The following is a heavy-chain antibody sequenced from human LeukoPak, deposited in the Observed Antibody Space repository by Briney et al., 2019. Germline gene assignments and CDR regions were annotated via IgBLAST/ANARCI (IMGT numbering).Heavy chain of an antibody. Sequence: GGSLRLSCAASGFTFNSFVMSWVRQAPGKGLEWVSSLSVNGGASYADSVKGRFTISRDNSKNALYLQMNSLRVEDTAVYYCASAPRASVPPPFDYWGQGTQVTVSS. D-gene: IGHD3-10*01. CDR2: LSVNGGA. J-gene: IGHJ4*02. CDR3: ASAPRASVPPPFDY. CDR1: GFTFNSFV. V-gene: IGHV3-23*01.